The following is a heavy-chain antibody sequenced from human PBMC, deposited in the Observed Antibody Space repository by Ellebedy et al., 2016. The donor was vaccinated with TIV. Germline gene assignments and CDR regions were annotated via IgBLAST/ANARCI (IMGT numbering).Heavy chain of an antibody. J-gene: IGHJ4*02. CDR1: GGSITSSF. V-gene: IGHV4-59*08. Sequence: SETLSLTCTVSGGSITSSFWNWIRQPPGKALEWIGYLYYSGNTNYNPSLKSRVTFSVDTSKNQFSLKLSSVTAADTAVYYCARQDYDILTGYYTHLDYWGQGTLVTVSS. D-gene: IGHD3-9*01. CDR2: LYYSGNT. CDR3: ARQDYDILTGYYTHLDY.